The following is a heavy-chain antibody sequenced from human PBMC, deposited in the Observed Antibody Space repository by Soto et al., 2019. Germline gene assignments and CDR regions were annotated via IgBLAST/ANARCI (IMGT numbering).Heavy chain of an antibody. V-gene: IGHV4-61*01. D-gene: IGHD7-27*01. J-gene: IGHJ4*02. Sequence: SETLSLTCSVSGGSVRTGSYHWSWIRQPPGKGLEWIGFIPNKGSPDYNPSLKSRVVVSIDRSKNQFSLKVNSVTAADTAVYFCARIGWGGDSWGQGTLVTVSS. CDR3: ARIGWGGDS. CDR1: GGSVRTGSYH. CDR2: IPNKGSP.